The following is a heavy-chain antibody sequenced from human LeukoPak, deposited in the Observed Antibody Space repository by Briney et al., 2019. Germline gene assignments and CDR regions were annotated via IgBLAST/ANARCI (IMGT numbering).Heavy chain of an antibody. Sequence: SETLSLTCTVSGGSISSYYWSWIRQPPGEGLEWIGYIYYSGSTNYNPSLKRRVTISVDTSKNQFSLKLSSVTAADTAVYYCARHVKGIAAAGSRWFDPWGQGTLVTVSS. CDR3: ARHVKGIAAAGSRWFDP. D-gene: IGHD6-13*01. J-gene: IGHJ5*02. V-gene: IGHV4-59*08. CDR2: IYYSGST. CDR1: GGSISSYY.